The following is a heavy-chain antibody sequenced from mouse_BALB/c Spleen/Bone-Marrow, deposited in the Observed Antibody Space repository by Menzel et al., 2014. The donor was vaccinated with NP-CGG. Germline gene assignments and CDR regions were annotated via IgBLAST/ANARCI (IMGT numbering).Heavy chain of an antibody. Sequence: DLVKPGASVKLSCKASGYTFTSYWINRIKRRPGQGLEWIGRIAPGSGSTYYNEMFKGKATLTVDTSSSTAYIQLSSLSSEHSAVYFCARGYGNSAWFAYWGQGTLVTVSA. D-gene: IGHD2-10*02. CDR1: GYTFTSYW. J-gene: IGHJ3*01. CDR3: ARGYGNSAWFAY. V-gene: IGHV1S41*01. CDR2: IAPGSGST.